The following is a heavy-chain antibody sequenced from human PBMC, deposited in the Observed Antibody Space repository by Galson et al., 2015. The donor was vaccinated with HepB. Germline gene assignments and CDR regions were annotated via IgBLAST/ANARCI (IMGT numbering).Heavy chain of an antibody. D-gene: IGHD3-10*01. CDR1: GYSFTSYW. J-gene: IGHJ5*02. CDR3: ARHGVLLWFGALSDNWFDP. CDR2: IDPSDSYT. Sequence: QSGAEVKKPGESLRISCKGSGYSFTSYWISWVRQMPGKGLEWMGRIDPSDSYTNYSPSFQGHVTISADKSISTAYLQWSSLKASDTAMYYCARHGVLLWFGALSDNWFDPWGQGTLVTVSS. V-gene: IGHV5-10-1*01.